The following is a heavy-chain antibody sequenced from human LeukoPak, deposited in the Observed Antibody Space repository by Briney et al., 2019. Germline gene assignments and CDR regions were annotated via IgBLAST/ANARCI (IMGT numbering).Heavy chain of an antibody. D-gene: IGHD6-19*01. CDR3: AKGVAVAGTSFDY. CDR1: GFTFSSYG. Sequence: GGSLRLSCAASGFTFSSYGMHWVRQAPGKGLEWVAVISYDGSNKYYADSVKGRFTISRDNSKNTLYLQMNSLRAEDTALYYCAKGVAVAGTSFDYRGLGTLVTVSS. J-gene: IGHJ4*02. V-gene: IGHV3-30*18. CDR2: ISYDGSNK.